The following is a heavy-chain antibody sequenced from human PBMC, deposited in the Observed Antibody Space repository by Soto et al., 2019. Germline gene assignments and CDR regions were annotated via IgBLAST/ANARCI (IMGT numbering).Heavy chain of an antibody. V-gene: IGHV4-30-2*01. CDR2: TYHSGNP. CDR1: GDTISTGGYS. J-gene: IGHJ5*02. Sequence: QLQLQESGSRLVKSSETLSLTCAVSGDTISTGGYSWAWIRQPPGKPLEWIGHTYHSGNPYYNSCLNSRVSISGERSNMQVSLKLSYVTAADTAVYSCARETYGDYVGYFDLWGQGTLGTVSS. CDR3: ARETYGDYVGYFDL. D-gene: IGHD4-17*01.